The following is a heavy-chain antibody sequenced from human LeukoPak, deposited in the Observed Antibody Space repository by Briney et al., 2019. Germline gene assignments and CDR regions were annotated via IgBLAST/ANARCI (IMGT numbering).Heavy chain of an antibody. V-gene: IGHV4-4*09. J-gene: IGHJ5*02. CDR2: IYASGST. D-gene: IGHD3-10*01. CDR3: ARDDYRGVTNFDP. Sequence: SETLSLTCTVSGASIASYYWNWIRQSPGKGLEWIAYIYASGSTNSNPSLKNRVTVSVDTSKNQLPLRLTSVTAADTAVYYCARDDYRGVTNFDPWGQGTLVTVSS. CDR1: GASIASYY.